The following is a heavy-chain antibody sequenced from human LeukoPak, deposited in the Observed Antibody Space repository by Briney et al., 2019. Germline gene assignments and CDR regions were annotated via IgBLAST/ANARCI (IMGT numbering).Heavy chain of an antibody. D-gene: IGHD6-13*01. CDR1: GYPISSTSNY. CDR2: IHYSGSA. Sequence: PSETLSLTCTVSGYPISSTSNYWAWIRQPPGKGLEYIGSIHYSGSAYYNPSLKSRVTTSVDTSKNQFSLKVTSVTAADTAVYYCARVKQQLVPCDAFDIWGQGTMVTVSS. J-gene: IGHJ3*02. V-gene: IGHV4-39*07. CDR3: ARVKQQLVPCDAFDI.